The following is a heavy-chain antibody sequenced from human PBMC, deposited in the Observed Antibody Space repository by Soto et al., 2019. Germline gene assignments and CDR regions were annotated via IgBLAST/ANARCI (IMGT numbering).Heavy chain of an antibody. Sequence: EMQLLESGGGLVQPGGSLRLSCAASGFSFSSYTMSWVRQAPGKGLDWVSAVSTSGGVTHYADSVKGRFTVSRDDSKNTLYLQMNSLRADDTAIYYCARVSGTITIFGVLIPTHWYFDRWGRGTLVNVSS. J-gene: IGHJ2*01. CDR1: GFSFSSYT. CDR3: ARVSGTITIFGVLIPTHWYFDR. D-gene: IGHD3-3*01. CDR2: VSTSGGVT. V-gene: IGHV3-23*01.